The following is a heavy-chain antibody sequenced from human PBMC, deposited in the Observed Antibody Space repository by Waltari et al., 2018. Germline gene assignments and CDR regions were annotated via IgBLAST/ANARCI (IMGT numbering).Heavy chain of an antibody. Sequence: EEHLLESGGGLAQPGGSLRLYCAASGFNFNSYALSWVRQAPGKGLEWVSGISDSGVITKFADSVKGRFTVSRDNSKNTVFLHLNSLRAEDTAIYYCARHLYSIDYLELAKWGQGTLVTVSS. D-gene: IGHD3-22*01. CDR1: GFNFNSYA. CDR2: ISDSGVIT. J-gene: IGHJ4*02. CDR3: ARHLYSIDYLELAK. V-gene: IGHV3-23*01.